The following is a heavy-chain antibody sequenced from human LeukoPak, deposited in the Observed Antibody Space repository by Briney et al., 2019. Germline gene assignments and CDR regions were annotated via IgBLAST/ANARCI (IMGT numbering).Heavy chain of an antibody. V-gene: IGHV3-9*01. Sequence: GGSLRLSCAASGFTFDDYAMHWVRQAPGKGLEWVSGISWNSGSIGYADSVKGRFSISRDNAKNSLYLQMNSLRAEDTALYYCAKDDYGDFAPVFDYWGQGTLVTVSS. J-gene: IGHJ4*02. D-gene: IGHD4-17*01. CDR2: ISWNSGSI. CDR3: AKDDYGDFAPVFDY. CDR1: GFTFDDYA.